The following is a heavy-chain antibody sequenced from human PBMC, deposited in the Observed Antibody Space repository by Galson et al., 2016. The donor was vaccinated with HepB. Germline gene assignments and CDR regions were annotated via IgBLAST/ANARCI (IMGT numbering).Heavy chain of an antibody. V-gene: IGHV4-4*02. CDR1: SGSISSSNW. CDR2: IFHTGTT. D-gene: IGHD6-19*01. CDR3: AGGTGWYAY. Sequence: SETLSLTCAVSSGSISSSNWWSWVRQPPGKGLEWIGEIFHTGTTNHNPSLKSRVTISLDKSKNLFSLKLRSVTAADTAVYYCAGGTGWYAYWGQGALVTVSS. J-gene: IGHJ4*02.